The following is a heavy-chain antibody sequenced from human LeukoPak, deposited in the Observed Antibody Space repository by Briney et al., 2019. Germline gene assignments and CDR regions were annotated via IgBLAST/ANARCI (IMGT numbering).Heavy chain of an antibody. CDR1: GGTFSSYA. Sequence: SVTVSCKASGGTFSSYAISWVRQAPGQGLEWMGGIIPIFGTANYAQKFQGRVTITADESTSTAYMELSSLRSEDTAVYYCARDGVGDFGAFDIWGQGTMVTVPS. CDR3: ARDGVGDFGAFDI. J-gene: IGHJ3*02. V-gene: IGHV1-69*01. CDR2: IIPIFGTA. D-gene: IGHD3-10*01.